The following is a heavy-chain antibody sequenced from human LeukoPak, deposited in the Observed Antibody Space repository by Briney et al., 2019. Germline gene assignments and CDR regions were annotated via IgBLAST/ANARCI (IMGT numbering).Heavy chain of an antibody. CDR1: GFTFSNYA. CDR2: ILGSGGST. J-gene: IGHJ4*02. Sequence: GASLRLSCAASGFTFSNYAMSWVCQAPGKGLEWVSAILGSGGSTYYADSVKGRFTVSRDNSKSTLYLQMNSLRAEDTALYYCAKWGDYDVLTGYYVPDYWGQGTLVTVSS. CDR3: AKWGDYDVLTGYYVPDY. V-gene: IGHV3-23*01. D-gene: IGHD3-9*01.